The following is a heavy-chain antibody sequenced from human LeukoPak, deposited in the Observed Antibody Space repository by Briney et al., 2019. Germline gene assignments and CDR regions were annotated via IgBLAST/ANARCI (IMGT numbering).Heavy chain of an antibody. CDR2: INWNGGST. Sequence: GGSLRLSCAASGFTFDDYGMSWVRQAPGKGLEWVSGINWNGGSTGYAGSVKGRFTISRDNAKNSLYLQMNSLRAEDTALYYGARYSYYDFWSGYMDVWGKGTTVTVSS. CDR3: ARYSYYDFWSGYMDV. CDR1: GFTFDDYG. J-gene: IGHJ6*03. D-gene: IGHD3-3*01. V-gene: IGHV3-20*04.